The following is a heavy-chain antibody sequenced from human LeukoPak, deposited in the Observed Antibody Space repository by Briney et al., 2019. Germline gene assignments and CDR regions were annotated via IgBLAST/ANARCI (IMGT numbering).Heavy chain of an antibody. J-gene: IGHJ1*01. CDR3: ARGYYDSSDFESFQH. V-gene: IGHV1-2*02. Sequence: GASVKVPCKASGYTFTDYYMPWVRQAPGQGLEWMGWINPNSGGTNYAQNFQGGVTMTRDTSISTAYMELSRLRSDDTAVYYCARGYYDSSDFESFQHWGQGTLVTVSS. CDR2: INPNSGGT. CDR1: GYTFTDYY. D-gene: IGHD3-22*01.